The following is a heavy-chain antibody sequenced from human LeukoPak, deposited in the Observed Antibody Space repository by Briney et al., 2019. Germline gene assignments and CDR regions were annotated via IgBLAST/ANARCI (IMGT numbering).Heavy chain of an antibody. J-gene: IGHJ4*02. CDR3: AKPITMIVVVAEFDY. V-gene: IGHV3-23*01. CDR1: AFTFSSHV. Sequence: PGGSLRLSCAASAFTFSSHVMSWVRQAPGKGLEWASAISGSGGSTYYADSVKGRFTISRDNSKNTLYLQMNSLRAEDTAVYYCAKPITMIVVVAEFDYWGQGTLVTVSS. CDR2: ISGSGGST. D-gene: IGHD3-22*01.